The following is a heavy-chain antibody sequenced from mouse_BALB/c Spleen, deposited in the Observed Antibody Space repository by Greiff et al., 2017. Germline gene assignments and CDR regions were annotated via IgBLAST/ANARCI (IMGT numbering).Heavy chain of an antibody. J-gene: IGHJ4*01. CDR1: GFTFTDYY. D-gene: IGHD2-2*01. CDR3: ARPNGYQGAMDY. Sequence: EVNLVESGGGLVQPGGSLRLSCATSGFTFTDYYMSWVRQPPGKALEWLGFIRNKANGYTTEYSASVKGRFTISRDNSQSILYLQMNTLRAEDSATYYCARPNGYQGAMDYWGQGTSVTVSS. CDR2: IRNKANGYTT. V-gene: IGHV7-3*02.